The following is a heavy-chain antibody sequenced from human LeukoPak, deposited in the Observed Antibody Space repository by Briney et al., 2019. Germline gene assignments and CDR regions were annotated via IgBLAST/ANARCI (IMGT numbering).Heavy chain of an antibody. V-gene: IGHV3-7*03. CDR2: IKQDGSEK. CDR3: AKDGGYYDSSGYYPGNYYYYYYMDV. Sequence: GGSLRLSCAASGFTFSSYWMSWVRQAPGKGLEWVANIKQDGSEKYYVDSVKGRFTISRDNSKNSLYLQMNSLRAEDTALYYCAKDGGYYDSSGYYPGNYYYYYYMDVWGKGTTVTVSS. CDR1: GFTFSSYW. D-gene: IGHD3-22*01. J-gene: IGHJ6*03.